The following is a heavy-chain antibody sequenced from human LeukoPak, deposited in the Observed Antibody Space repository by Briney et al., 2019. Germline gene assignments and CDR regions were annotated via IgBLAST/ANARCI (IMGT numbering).Heavy chain of an antibody. CDR1: GFSFSSYW. CDR2: INNDGTDT. D-gene: IGHD1/OR15-1a*01. V-gene: IGHV3-74*01. J-gene: IGHJ4*01. Sequence: LGGSLKLSCAASGFSFSSYWMHWVRQAPGKGLVWVSRINNDGTDTVYADSVEGRFAISRDNANNALSLQMNSLRVEDTGVYYCTRGNRGPDYWGQGTLVTVSS. CDR3: TRGNRGPDY.